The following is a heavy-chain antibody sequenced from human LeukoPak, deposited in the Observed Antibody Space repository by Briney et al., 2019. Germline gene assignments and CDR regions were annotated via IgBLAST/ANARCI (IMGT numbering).Heavy chain of an antibody. CDR1: GGSISSSSYY. D-gene: IGHD3-22*01. Sequence: SETLSLTCTVSGGSISSSSYYWGWIRQPPGKGLEWIGYIYYSGSTNYNPSLKSRVTISVDTSKNQFSLKLSSVTAADTAVYYCAAGGYDSSGYQSDYWGQGTLVTVSS. CDR3: AAGGYDSSGYQSDY. J-gene: IGHJ4*02. V-gene: IGHV4-61*05. CDR2: IYYSGST.